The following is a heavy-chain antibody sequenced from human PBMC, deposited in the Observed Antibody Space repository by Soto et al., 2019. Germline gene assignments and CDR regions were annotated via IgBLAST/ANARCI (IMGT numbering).Heavy chain of an antibody. Sequence: QVQLVQSGAEVKKPGSSVKVSCKASGGTFSSYAISWVRQAPGQGLEWMGGIIPIFGTANYAQKFQGRVTITADKSTSTAYMELSSLRSEDTAVYYCARGCSGGSCYYYYGMDVWGQGTTVTVSS. V-gene: IGHV1-69*06. J-gene: IGHJ6*02. CDR3: ARGCSGGSCYYYYGMDV. CDR2: IIPIFGTA. CDR1: GGTFSSYA. D-gene: IGHD2-15*01.